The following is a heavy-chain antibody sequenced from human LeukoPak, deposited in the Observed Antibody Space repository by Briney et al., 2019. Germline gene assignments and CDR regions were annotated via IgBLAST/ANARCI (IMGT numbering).Heavy chain of an antibody. V-gene: IGHV4-59*04. CDR3: VVPAAIRGGGYYFDY. CDR2: IYYSGST. J-gene: IGHJ4*02. D-gene: IGHD2-2*02. CDR1: GGSISSYY. Sequence: ETLSLTCTVSGGSISSYYWSWIRQPPGKGLEWIGYIYYSGSTYYNPSLKSRVTISVDTSKNQFSLKLSSVTAADTAVYYCVVPAAIRGGGYYFDYWGQGTLVTVSS.